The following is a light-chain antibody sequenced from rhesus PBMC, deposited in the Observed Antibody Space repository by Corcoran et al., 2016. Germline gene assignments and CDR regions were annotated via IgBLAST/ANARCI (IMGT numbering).Light chain of an antibody. J-gene: IGLJ1*01. CDR1: SSDIGSYNY. CDR2: EVN. CDR3: FSYAGSDTYI. Sequence: QAALTQPPSVSGSPGQSVTISCTGTSSDIGSYNYVSWFQQHPGTAPKLMIYEVNKRPSGVSDRFSGSKSGNTASLTISGLQAEDEADYSCFSYAGSDTYIFGSGSRLTVL. V-gene: IGLV2-32*01.